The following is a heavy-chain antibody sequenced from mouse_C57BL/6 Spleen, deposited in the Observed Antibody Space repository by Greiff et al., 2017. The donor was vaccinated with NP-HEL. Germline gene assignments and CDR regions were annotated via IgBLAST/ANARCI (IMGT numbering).Heavy chain of an antibody. CDR3: ASGDYYDVYFDY. CDR1: GYTFTDYY. V-gene: IGHV1-76*01. D-gene: IGHD1-1*01. J-gene: IGHJ2*01. CDR2: IYPGSGNT. Sequence: VKLVESGAELVRPGASVKLSCKASGYTFTDYYINWVKQRPGQGLEWIARIYPGSGNTYYNEKFKGKATLTAEKSSSTAYMQLSSLTSEDSAVYFCASGDYYDVYFDYWGQGTTLTVSS.